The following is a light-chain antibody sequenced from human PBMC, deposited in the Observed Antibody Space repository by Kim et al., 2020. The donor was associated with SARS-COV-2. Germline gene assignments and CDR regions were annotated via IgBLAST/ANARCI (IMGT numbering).Light chain of an antibody. CDR3: AAWDASLSGSWV. CDR2: RND. Sequence: GQRVTISCSGDGYNIGNIVYWYQQLPGTAPKLLIFRNDQRPSGVPDRFSGSKSGTSASLAISGLRSEDEADYYCAAWDASLSGSWVFGGGTQLTVL. J-gene: IGLJ3*02. CDR1: GYNIGNI. V-gene: IGLV1-47*01.